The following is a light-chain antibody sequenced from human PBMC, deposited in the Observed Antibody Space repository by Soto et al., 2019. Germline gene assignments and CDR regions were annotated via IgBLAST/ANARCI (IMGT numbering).Light chain of an antibody. CDR1: TGAVTNGHY. Sequence: QAVVTPDPSLTVSPGGTVTLTCGSSTGAVTNGHYPYWFQQKPGQAPRTLIYDTTNRHSWTPARFSGSLLGGKAALTLSGAQTEDEAEYYCLLSYNGPYVFGTGTKVTVL. J-gene: IGLJ1*01. V-gene: IGLV7-46*01. CDR2: DTT. CDR3: LLSYNGPYV.